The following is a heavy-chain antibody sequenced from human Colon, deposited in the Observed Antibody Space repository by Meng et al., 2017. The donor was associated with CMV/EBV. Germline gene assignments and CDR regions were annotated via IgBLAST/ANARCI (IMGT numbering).Heavy chain of an antibody. CDR1: GYTFTDYY. CDR2: VDPEDGEI. CDR3: ATDEGITAATNYGMDV. J-gene: IGHJ6*02. D-gene: IGHD2-2*01. Sequence: ASVKVSCKVSGYTFTDYYMHWVQQAPGKGLEWMGLVDPEDGEIIYAEKFQGRVTITADTSTDTAYMELSSLRSEDTAIYYCATDEGITAATNYGMDVWGQGTTVTVSS. V-gene: IGHV1-69-2*01.